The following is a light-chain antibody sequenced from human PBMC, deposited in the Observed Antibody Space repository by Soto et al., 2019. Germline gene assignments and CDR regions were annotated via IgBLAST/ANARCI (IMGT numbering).Light chain of an antibody. CDR1: QGISSY. Sequence: AIRMTQSPSSFSASTGDRVTITCRASQGISSYLAWYQQKPGKDPKLLIYAASTLQSGVPSRFSGSGSGTDFPLTISCMQSEDFSTYYCQQYYSYLLLTFGGGTKVEIK. J-gene: IGKJ4*01. CDR3: QQYYSYLLLT. CDR2: AAS. V-gene: IGKV1-8*01.